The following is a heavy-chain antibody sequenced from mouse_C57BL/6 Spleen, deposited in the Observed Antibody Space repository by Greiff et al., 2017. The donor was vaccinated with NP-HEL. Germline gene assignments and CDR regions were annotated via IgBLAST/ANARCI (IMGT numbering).Heavy chain of an antibody. Sequence: VQLQQPGAELVKPGASVTLSCKASGYTFTSYWMQWVKQRPGQGLEWIGEIDTSDSYTNDNQQFKGKANLTVDTQDLTAYMQLSSRTSVDSAVYYCARSATTVVGYCDYWGQGTTLTVSA. CDR3: ARSATTVVGYCDY. CDR2: IDTSDSYT. D-gene: IGHD1-1*01. CDR1: GYTFTSYW. J-gene: IGHJ2*01. V-gene: IGHV1-50*01.